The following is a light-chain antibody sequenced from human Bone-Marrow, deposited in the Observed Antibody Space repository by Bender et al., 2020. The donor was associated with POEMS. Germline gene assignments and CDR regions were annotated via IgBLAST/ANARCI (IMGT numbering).Light chain of an antibody. J-gene: IGLJ3*02. CDR3: CAYAGSRTFVL. CDR2: EVR. Sequence: QSALTQPASVSGSPGQSITISCTGTSSDVGGYNCVSWYQQHPGTAPKLLLYEVRKRPSGISDRFSGSKSGSTASLTISGLQADDEGDYYCCAYAGSRTFVLFGGGTKLTVL. V-gene: IGLV2-23*02. CDR1: SSDVGGYNC.